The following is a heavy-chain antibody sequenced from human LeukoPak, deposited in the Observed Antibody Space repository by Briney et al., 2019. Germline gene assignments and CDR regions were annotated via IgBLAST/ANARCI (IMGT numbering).Heavy chain of an antibody. V-gene: IGHV3-7*01. Sequence: QAGGSLRLSCAASGFTLSNFWMTWVRQAPGKGLEWVANIRGDGREQNYVASVKGRFTISRDNPQNSLYLQMSSLGAGDTALYFCSRFLYHTTGYHYFDSWGQGTLVTVSS. D-gene: IGHD3-22*01. CDR3: SRFLYHTTGYHYFDS. CDR2: IRGDGREQ. CDR1: GFTLSNFW. J-gene: IGHJ4*02.